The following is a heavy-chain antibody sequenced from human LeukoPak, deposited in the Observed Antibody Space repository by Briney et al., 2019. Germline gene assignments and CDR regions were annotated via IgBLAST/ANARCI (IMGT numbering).Heavy chain of an antibody. Sequence: GGSLRLSCAASGFTFSSYGMHWARQVPGKGLEWVAFIRYDGSNKYYADSVKGRFTISRDNSKNTLYLQMNSLRAEDTAVYYCAKDPQYSSSPFDYWGQGTLVTVSS. V-gene: IGHV3-30*02. CDR2: IRYDGSNK. CDR3: AKDPQYSSSPFDY. D-gene: IGHD6-6*01. J-gene: IGHJ4*02. CDR1: GFTFSSYG.